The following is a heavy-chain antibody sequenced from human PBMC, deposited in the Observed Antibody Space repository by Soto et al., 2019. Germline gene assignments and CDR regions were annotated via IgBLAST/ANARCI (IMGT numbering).Heavy chain of an antibody. CDR2: ISSNGGST. Sequence: GGSLRLSCAASGFTFSSYAMHWVRQAPGKGLEYVSAISSNGGSTYYANSVKGRFTISRDNSKNTLYLQMGSLRAEDMAVYYCARASPGDCSSTSCYWAHAFDIWGQGTMVTVSS. CDR1: GFTFSSYA. V-gene: IGHV3-64*01. CDR3: ARASPGDCSSTSCYWAHAFDI. D-gene: IGHD2-2*01. J-gene: IGHJ3*02.